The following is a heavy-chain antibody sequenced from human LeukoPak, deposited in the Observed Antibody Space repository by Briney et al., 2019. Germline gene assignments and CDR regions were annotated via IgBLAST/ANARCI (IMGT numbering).Heavy chain of an antibody. CDR1: GFTFSDYY. CDR2: ISSSGITI. V-gene: IGHV3-11*04. Sequence: PGVSLRLSCAASGFTFSDYYMSWIPQAPGKGLEWVSYISSSGITIYYADSVKGRFTISRENVKNSLYLEMNSLRAEDTAVYYCARDLLGGTAMGTYYYDSSGYYPTDLDYWGQGTLVTVSS. J-gene: IGHJ4*02. CDR3: ARDLLGGTAMGTYYYDSSGYYPTDLDY. D-gene: IGHD3-22*01.